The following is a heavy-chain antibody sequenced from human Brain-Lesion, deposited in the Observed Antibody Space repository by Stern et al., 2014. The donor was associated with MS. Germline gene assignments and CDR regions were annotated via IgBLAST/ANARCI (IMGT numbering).Heavy chain of an antibody. CDR3: ATYYYDSTGYNDF. J-gene: IGHJ4*02. Sequence: QMQLVQSGAEVKKPGASVKVSCKASGYTFTGYYMHWVRQAPGQGLEWMGWINPKSGGTNYAQKFQGWVTMTRDTSINTAYMELSRLRSDDTAVYYGATYYYDSTGYNDFWGQGTLVTVSS. CDR2: INPKSGGT. V-gene: IGHV1-2*04. D-gene: IGHD3-22*01. CDR1: GYTFTGYY.